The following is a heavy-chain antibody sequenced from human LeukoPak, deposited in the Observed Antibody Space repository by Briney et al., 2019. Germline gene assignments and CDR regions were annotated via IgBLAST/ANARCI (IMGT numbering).Heavy chain of an antibody. J-gene: IGHJ4*02. CDR2: FYHGGST. CDR3: ARDGGGY. V-gene: IGHV4-38-2*02. CDR1: GYSISTGYY. D-gene: IGHD3-3*01. Sequence: PSETLSLTCTVSGYSISTGYYWDWIRQPPGKGLEWIGTFYHGGSTYYNPSLKSRVTISVDTSKNQFSLNLTSVTAADTAVYYCARDGGGYWGQGTLVTVSS.